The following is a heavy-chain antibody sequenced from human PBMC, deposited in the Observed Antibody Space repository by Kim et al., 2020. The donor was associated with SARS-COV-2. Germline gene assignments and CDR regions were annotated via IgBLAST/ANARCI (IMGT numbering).Heavy chain of an antibody. CDR2: IYYSGST. J-gene: IGHJ5*02. CDR3: ARLVGGYYYGSGSYYPTPNWFDP. V-gene: IGHV4-39*01. D-gene: IGHD3-10*01. Sequence: SETLSLTCTVSGGSISSSRYYWGWIRQPPGKGLEWIGSIYYSGSTYYNPSLKSRVTISVDTSKNQFSLKLSSVTAADTAVYYCARLVGGYYYGSGSYYPTPNWFDPWGQGTLVTVSS. CDR1: GGSISSSRYY.